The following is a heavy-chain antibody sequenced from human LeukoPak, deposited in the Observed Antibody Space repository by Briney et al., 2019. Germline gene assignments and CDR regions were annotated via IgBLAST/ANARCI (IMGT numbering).Heavy chain of an antibody. D-gene: IGHD2-15*01. CDR2: INPNSGGT. J-gene: IGHJ4*02. Sequence: ASLKVSCKASGYTFTSYGFSWVRQPPGQGLEWMGWINPNSGGTNYAQKFQGRVTMTRDTSISTAYMELSRLRSDDTAVYYCAGGYCSGGSCSYFDYWGQGILVTVSS. CDR3: AGGYCSGGSCSYFDY. CDR1: GYTFTSYG. V-gene: IGHV1-2*02.